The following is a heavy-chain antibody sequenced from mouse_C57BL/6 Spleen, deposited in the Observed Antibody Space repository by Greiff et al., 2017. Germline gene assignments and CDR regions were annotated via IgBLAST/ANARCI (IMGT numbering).Heavy chain of an antibody. V-gene: IGHV1-53*01. CDR2: INPSNGGT. Sequence: QVHVKQPGTELVKPGASVKLSCKASGYTFTSYWMHWVKQRPGQGLEWIGNINPSNGGTNYNEKFKSKATLTVDKSSSTAYMQLSSLTSEDSAVYYCARERDYYSNYVAMDYWGQGTSVTVSS. CDR3: ARERDYYSNYVAMDY. D-gene: IGHD2-5*01. CDR1: GYTFTSYW. J-gene: IGHJ4*01.